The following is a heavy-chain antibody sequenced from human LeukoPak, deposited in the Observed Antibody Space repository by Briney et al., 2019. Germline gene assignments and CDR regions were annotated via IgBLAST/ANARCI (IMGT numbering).Heavy chain of an antibody. Sequence: GGSLRLSCAASGFTFDDYGMSWVRQAPGKGLEWASGINWNGGSTGYADSVKGRFTISRDNAKNSLYLQMNSLRAEDTALYFFSSESRHTISFDYWGQGTLVTVSS. V-gene: IGHV3-20*04. CDR2: INWNGGST. D-gene: IGHD3-9*01. CDR1: GFTFDDYG. CDR3: SSESRHTISFDY. J-gene: IGHJ4*02.